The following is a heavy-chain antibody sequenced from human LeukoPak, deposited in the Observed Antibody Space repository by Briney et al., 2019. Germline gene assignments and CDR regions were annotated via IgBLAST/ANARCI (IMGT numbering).Heavy chain of an antibody. CDR2: ISSSSSYI. Sequence: GGSLRLSCAASGFTFSSYSVNWVRQAPGKGLEWVSSISSSSSYIYYADSVKGRFTISRDNAKNSLYLQMNSLRAEDTAVYYCARALIVGATTSGVDYWGQGTLVTVSS. J-gene: IGHJ4*02. CDR3: ARALIVGATTSGVDY. V-gene: IGHV3-21*01. D-gene: IGHD1-26*01. CDR1: GFTFSSYS.